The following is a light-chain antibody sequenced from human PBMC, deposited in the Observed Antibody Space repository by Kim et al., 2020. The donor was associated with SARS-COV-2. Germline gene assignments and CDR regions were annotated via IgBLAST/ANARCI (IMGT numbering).Light chain of an antibody. CDR1: QYITNY. V-gene: IGKV1-33*01. Sequence: AYVKYIVTIPCQARQYITNYLSSYQQKPGKAPKPLIFDASNLQTGGPSRFSGSGSGTHFSFTIRSLQSEDVATYFCQQYDTPPYTFGKGTKLEI. J-gene: IGKJ2*01. CDR2: DAS. CDR3: QQYDTPPYT.